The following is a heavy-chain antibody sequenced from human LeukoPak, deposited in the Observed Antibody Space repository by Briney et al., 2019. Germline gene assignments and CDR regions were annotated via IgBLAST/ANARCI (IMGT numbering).Heavy chain of an antibody. D-gene: IGHD1-7*01. Sequence: GGSLRLSCAASGFTFSSYSMNWVRQAPGKGLEWVSSISSSSSYIYYADSVEGRFTISRDNAKNSLYLQMNSLRAEDTAVYYCARDRDWNSGFDYWGQGTLVTVSS. CDR1: GFTFSSYS. CDR3: ARDRDWNSGFDY. J-gene: IGHJ4*02. V-gene: IGHV3-21*01. CDR2: ISSSSSYI.